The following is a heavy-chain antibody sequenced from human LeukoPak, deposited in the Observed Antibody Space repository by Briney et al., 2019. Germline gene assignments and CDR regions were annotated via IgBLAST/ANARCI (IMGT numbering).Heavy chain of an antibody. CDR2: ISYGSRTK. D-gene: IGHD3-22*01. J-gene: IGHJ4*02. CDR1: GFTFSIYP. V-gene: IGHV3-48*04. Sequence: GGSLRLSCAASGFTFSIYPMNWVRQAPGKGLEWASYISYGSRTKYYSDSVKGRFTISRDNAKNTLYLQMNSLRAEDTAVYYCARAIYYYDSSGLDYWGQGTLVTVSS. CDR3: ARAIYYYDSSGLDY.